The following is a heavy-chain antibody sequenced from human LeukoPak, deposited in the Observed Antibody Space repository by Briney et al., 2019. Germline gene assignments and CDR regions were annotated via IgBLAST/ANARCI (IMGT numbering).Heavy chain of an antibody. D-gene: IGHD1-26*01. Sequence: SKTLSLTCIFSGASFSSGGSYCSLIHQPPGKGLQWIGYISYSGSTYYNPSLKSRVTLSVATSKNQFSLKLSSVTAADTAVYYCARWWKEGATAGYFDYWGQGTLVTVSS. J-gene: IGHJ4*02. CDR2: ISYSGST. CDR3: ARWWKEGATAGYFDY. CDR1: GASFSSGGSY. V-gene: IGHV4-31*03.